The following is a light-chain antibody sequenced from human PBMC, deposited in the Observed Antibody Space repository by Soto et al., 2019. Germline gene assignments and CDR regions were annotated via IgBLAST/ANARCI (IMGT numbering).Light chain of an antibody. J-gene: IGLJ1*01. V-gene: IGLV2-23*01. CDR1: SSDVGIYNL. Sequence: QSALTQPASVSGSPGQSITISCTGTSSDVGIYNLVSWYQHHPGNPPKVMIYEGSQRPSGVSNRFSGSKSGNTASLTISGLQAEDEADYFCCSYAGNNTYVFGTGTKVTVL. CDR3: CSYAGNNTYV. CDR2: EGS.